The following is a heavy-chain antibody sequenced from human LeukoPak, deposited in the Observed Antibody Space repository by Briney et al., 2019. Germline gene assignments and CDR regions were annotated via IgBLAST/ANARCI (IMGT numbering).Heavy chain of an antibody. CDR2: INPNSGGT. J-gene: IGHJ4*02. V-gene: IGHV1-2*02. Sequence: GASVKVSCKASGYTFTSYGISWVRQAPGQGLEWMGWINPNSGGTNYAQKFQGRVTMTRDTSISTAYMELSRLRSDDTAVYYCASLNWNYLLLPWGQGTLVTVSS. CDR1: GYTFTSYG. D-gene: IGHD1-7*01. CDR3: ASLNWNYLLLP.